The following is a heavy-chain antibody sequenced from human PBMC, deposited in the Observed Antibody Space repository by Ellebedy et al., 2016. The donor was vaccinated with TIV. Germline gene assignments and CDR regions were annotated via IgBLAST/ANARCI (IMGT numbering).Heavy chain of an antibody. CDR1: GGSVSSGSYY. CDR2: IYYSGST. CDR3: ARAVYCSGGSCYSGMDV. Sequence: SETLSLTXTVSGGSVSSGSYYWSWIRQPPGKGLEWIGYIYYSGSTNYNPSLKSRVTISADTSKNQFSLKLSSVTAADTAVYYCARAVYCSGGSCYSGMDVWGQGTTVTVSS. J-gene: IGHJ6*02. V-gene: IGHV4-61*01. D-gene: IGHD2-15*01.